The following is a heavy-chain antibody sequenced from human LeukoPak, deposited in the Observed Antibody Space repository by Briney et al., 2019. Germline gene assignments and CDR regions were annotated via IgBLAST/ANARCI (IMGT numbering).Heavy chain of an antibody. J-gene: IGHJ6*02. CDR2: SSAYNGNT. CDR1: VYTVTSCG. V-gene: IGHV1-18*01. Sequence: GASVKLSCNASVYTVTSCGISWVRQAPGQGLEWMRCSSAYNGNTNYAEKVQGRVTMTTDTSTSTAYMELRSLRSDDTAVYYCARDVCSSSWYSSRLRNGMDVWGQGTTVTVSS. D-gene: IGHD6-13*01. CDR3: ARDVCSSSWYSSRLRNGMDV.